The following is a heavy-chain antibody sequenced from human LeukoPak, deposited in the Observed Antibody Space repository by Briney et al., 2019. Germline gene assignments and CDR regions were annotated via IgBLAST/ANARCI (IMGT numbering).Heavy chain of an antibody. D-gene: IGHD6-6*01. CDR2: IRRDSKNK. J-gene: IGHJ4*02. V-gene: IGHV3-21*01. Sequence: GGPLRLCCAGSGFTFSSYSMNWVRQAPGKGLEWISSIRRDSKNKYYADSVKGRFTIFRDNAKNSLYLQMNSLRVEDTAVYYCAREGQLEDFDYWGQGTLVTVSS. CDR1: GFTFSSYS. CDR3: AREGQLEDFDY.